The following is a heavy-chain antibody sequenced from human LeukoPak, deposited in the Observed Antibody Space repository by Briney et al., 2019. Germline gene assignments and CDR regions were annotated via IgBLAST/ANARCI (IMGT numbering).Heavy chain of an antibody. V-gene: IGHV4-34*01. D-gene: IGHD2-15*01. CDR2: INHSGST. CDR3: ARRVGYCSGGSCYRGFRSWFDP. Sequence: SETLSLTCAVYGGSFGGYYWSWIRQPPGKGLEWIGEINHSGSTNYNPSLKSRVTISVDTSKNQFSLKLSSVTAADTAVYYCARRVGYCSGGSCYRGFRSWFDPWGQGTLVTVSS. CDR1: GGSFGGYY. J-gene: IGHJ5*02.